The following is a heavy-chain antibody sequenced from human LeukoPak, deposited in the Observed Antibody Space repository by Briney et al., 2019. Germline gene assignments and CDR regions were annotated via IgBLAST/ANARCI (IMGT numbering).Heavy chain of an antibody. D-gene: IGHD1-1*01. CDR1: GYSIGGGYY. Sequence: SETLSLTCTVSGYSIGGGYYWGWIRQPPGKGLEWIGSMYHSGSAYYYPSLKSRITIDTSKNQFSLKLSSVTAADTAVYYCARDNWNSYYMDVWGKGTTVTVSS. J-gene: IGHJ6*03. CDR2: MYHSGSA. CDR3: ARDNWNSYYMDV. V-gene: IGHV4-38-2*02.